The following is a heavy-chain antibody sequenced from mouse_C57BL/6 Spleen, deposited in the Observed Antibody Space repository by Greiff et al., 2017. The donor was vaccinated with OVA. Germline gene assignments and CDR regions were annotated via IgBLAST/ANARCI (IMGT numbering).Heavy chain of an antibody. CDR2: ISSGSSTI. CDR3: ARHYYFDD. J-gene: IGHJ2*01. Sequence: EVKLMESGGGLVKPGGSLKLSCAASGFTFSDYGMHWVRQAPEKGLEWVAYISSGSSTIYYADTVKGRFTISRDNAKNTLFLQMTSLRSEDTAMYYCARHYYFDDWGQGTTLTVSS. V-gene: IGHV5-17*01. CDR1: GFTFSDYG.